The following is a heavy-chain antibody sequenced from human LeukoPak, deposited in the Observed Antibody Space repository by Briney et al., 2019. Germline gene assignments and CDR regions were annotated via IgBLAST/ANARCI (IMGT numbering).Heavy chain of an antibody. D-gene: IGHD4-17*01. J-gene: IGHJ2*01. Sequence: SETPSLTCTVSGGSISSYYWSWIRQPPGKGLEWIGYIYYSGSTNYNPSLKSRVTISVDTSKNQFSLKLSSVTAADTAVYYCARDYGDYGNWYFDLWGRGTLVTVSS. V-gene: IGHV4-59*01. CDR1: GGSISSYY. CDR2: IYYSGST. CDR3: ARDYGDYGNWYFDL.